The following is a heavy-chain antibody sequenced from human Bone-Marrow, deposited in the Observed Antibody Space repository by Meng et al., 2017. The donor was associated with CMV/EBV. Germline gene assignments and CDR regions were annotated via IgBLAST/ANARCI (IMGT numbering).Heavy chain of an antibody. V-gene: IGHV1-2*02. CDR1: GHTFSGYY. J-gene: IGHJ6*02. D-gene: IGHD2-15*01. CDR3: AREVVVVASKASAYHYFGMDV. Sequence: ASVKVSCKASGHTFSGYYMHWVRQAPGQGLEWMGWINPNTGGTNYAQKFQGRVTMTRDTSITTAYMELSSLRPDDTAMYYCAREVVVVASKASAYHYFGMDVWGQGTTVTVSS. CDR2: INPNTGGT.